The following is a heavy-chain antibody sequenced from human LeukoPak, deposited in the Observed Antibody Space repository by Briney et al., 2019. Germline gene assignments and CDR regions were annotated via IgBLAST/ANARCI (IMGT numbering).Heavy chain of an antibody. CDR3: AREGGSYSNWFDP. D-gene: IGHD1-26*01. Sequence: PSETLSLTCTVSGGSISSYYWSWIRQPPGKGLEWIGYIYYSGSTNYNPSLKSRVAISGDTSKNQFSLKLSSVTAADTAVYYCAREGGSYSNWFDPWGQGTLVTVSS. CDR2: IYYSGST. J-gene: IGHJ5*02. CDR1: GGSISSYY. V-gene: IGHV4-59*12.